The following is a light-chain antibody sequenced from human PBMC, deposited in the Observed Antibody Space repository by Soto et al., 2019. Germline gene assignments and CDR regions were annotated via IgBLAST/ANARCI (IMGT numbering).Light chain of an antibody. V-gene: IGKV1-9*01. CDR1: QGISSY. CDR3: QQLNSYRF. CDR2: AAS. J-gene: IGKJ3*01. Sequence: DIQLTQSPSFLSASVGDRVTITCRASQGISSYLAWYQQKPGKAPKLLIYAASTLQSGVPSRFSGSGSGTEFALTISSLQPEDFATNYCQQLNSYRFFGPGTKVDIK.